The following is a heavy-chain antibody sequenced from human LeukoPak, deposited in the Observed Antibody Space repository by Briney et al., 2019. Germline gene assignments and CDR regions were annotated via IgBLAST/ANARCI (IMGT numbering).Heavy chain of an antibody. Sequence: SGGSLRLSCAASGFTFSSYAMNWVRQAPGKGLEWVSTISGSGGSTYYADSVKGRFTISRDNSKNTLYPQMNSLRAEDTAVYYCAKAWGGSGSNFDYWGQGTLVTVSS. CDR2: ISGSGGST. J-gene: IGHJ4*02. D-gene: IGHD3-10*01. CDR3: AKAWGGSGSNFDY. CDR1: GFTFSSYA. V-gene: IGHV3-23*01.